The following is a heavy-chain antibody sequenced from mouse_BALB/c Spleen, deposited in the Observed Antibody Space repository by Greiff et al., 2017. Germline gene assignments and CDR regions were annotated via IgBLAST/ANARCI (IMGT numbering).Heavy chain of an antibody. V-gene: IGHV5-6-5*01. CDR3: ADRYEFAY. D-gene: IGHD2-14*01. J-gene: IGHJ3*01. CDR1: GFTFSSYA. CDR2: ISSGGST. Sequence: EVHLVESGGGLVKPGGSLKLSCAASGFTFSSYAMSWVRQTPEKRLEWVASISSGGSTYYPDSVKGRFTISRDNARNILYLQMSSLRSEDTAMYYCADRYEFAYWGQGTLVTVSA.